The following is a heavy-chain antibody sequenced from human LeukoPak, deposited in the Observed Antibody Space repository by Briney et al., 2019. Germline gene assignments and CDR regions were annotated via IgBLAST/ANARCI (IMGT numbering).Heavy chain of an antibody. CDR2: INPNSGGT. D-gene: IGHD3-3*01. Sequence: ASVKVSCKASGYTFTGYYMHWVRQAPGQGLEWMGWINPNSGGTNYAQKFQGRVTMTRDTSISTAYMELSRLRSDDTAVYYCARLMRYYDFWSGDYYGMDVWGPGTTVTVSS. V-gene: IGHV1-2*02. CDR1: GYTFTGYY. J-gene: IGHJ6*02. CDR3: ARLMRYYDFWSGDYYGMDV.